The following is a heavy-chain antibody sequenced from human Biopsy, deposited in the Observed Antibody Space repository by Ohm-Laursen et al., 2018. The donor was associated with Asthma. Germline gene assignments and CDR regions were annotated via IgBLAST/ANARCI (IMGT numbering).Heavy chain of an antibody. D-gene: IGHD2-2*01. CDR3: ARKAGSCISRTCYSLDF. CDR2: INSVFGTT. V-gene: IGHV1-69*01. CDR1: GGTFNTYV. Sequence: SSARASCKSLGGTFNTYVIGWVREAPGQGLEWMGGINSVFGTTTYPQKFQDRVTITEDDSTSTAYTELSSLRSEDPAVYYCARKAGSCISRTCYSLDFWGQGTLVTVSS. J-gene: IGHJ4*02.